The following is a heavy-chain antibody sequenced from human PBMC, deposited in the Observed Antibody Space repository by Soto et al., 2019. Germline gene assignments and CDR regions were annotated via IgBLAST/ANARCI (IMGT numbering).Heavy chain of an antibody. CDR1: GFTFSNCG. CDR3: ARCNRNSCYSYGVDV. D-gene: IGHD3-16*02. J-gene: IGHJ6*02. CDR2: ISDSGATK. V-gene: IGHV3-48*02. Sequence: EVQLVESGGGLVQPGGSLRLSCAASGFTFSNCGMNWVRQTPGKGLEWVSYISDSGATKHYADSVKGRFTISRDNGKDSLYLQMNSLRDEDPAVYFCARCNRNSCYSYGVDVWGQGATVTVSS.